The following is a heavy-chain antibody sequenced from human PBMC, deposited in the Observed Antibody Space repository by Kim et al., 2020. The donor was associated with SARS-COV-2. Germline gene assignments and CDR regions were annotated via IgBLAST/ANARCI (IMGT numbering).Heavy chain of an antibody. J-gene: IGHJ6*01. V-gene: IGHV3-21*01. CDR3: ARDHICKWLPYWYYYVM. D-gene: IGHD3-22*01. CDR1: GFTFSTYS. Sequence: GGSLRLSCAASGFTFSTYSMHWVRQAPGKGLEWVAAISSSSSYIYYADSVKGRFTISRDNAKNTLYLQMNSLRAEDTAVYYCARDHICKWLPYWYYYVM. CDR2: ISSSSSYI.